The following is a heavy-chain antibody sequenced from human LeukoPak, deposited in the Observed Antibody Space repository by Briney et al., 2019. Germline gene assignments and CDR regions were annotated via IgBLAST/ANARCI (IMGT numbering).Heavy chain of an antibody. V-gene: IGHV3-30-3*01. D-gene: IGHD1-26*01. CDR2: ISYDGSNE. Sequence: GGSLRLSCAASGFTFSSYKMHWVRQAPGKGLEWVAVISYDGSNEFYADSVKGRFTISRDNAKNSLYLQMNSLRAEDTAVYYCARVGGSYFKYYFDYWGQGTLVTVSS. J-gene: IGHJ4*02. CDR1: GFTFSSYK. CDR3: ARVGGSYFKYYFDY.